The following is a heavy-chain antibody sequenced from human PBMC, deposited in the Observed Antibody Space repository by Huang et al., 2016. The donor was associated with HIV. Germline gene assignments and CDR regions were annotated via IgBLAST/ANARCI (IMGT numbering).Heavy chain of an antibody. CDR1: GASIASGSYF. D-gene: IGHD3-3*01. CDR2: IYTTGRT. J-gene: IGHJ4*02. V-gene: IGHV4-61*09. Sequence: VQLQESGPGLVKPSQTLSLSCNVSGASIASGSYFGKWFRQPAGGGLEWLGHIYTTGRTDYNPSRKRRVAGSSDTSKNQFSLRLRSVTAADTAVYFCARGRVTSSGVVQSYDYWGQGSLVTVSS. CDR3: ARGRVTSSGVVQSYDY.